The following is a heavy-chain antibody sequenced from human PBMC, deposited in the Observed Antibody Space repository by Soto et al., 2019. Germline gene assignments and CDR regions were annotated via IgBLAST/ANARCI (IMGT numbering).Heavy chain of an antibody. Sequence: ASVKVSCKASGYTFTSYAMHWVRQAPGQRLEWMGWINAGNGNTKYSQKFQGRVTITRDTSASTAYMELSSLRFEDTAVYYCPSGIDESIAAAGTPAFDIWGQGTMVPVAS. V-gene: IGHV1-3*01. CDR2: INAGNGNT. J-gene: IGHJ3*02. D-gene: IGHD6-25*01. CDR1: GYTFTSYA. CDR3: PSGIDESIAAAGTPAFDI.